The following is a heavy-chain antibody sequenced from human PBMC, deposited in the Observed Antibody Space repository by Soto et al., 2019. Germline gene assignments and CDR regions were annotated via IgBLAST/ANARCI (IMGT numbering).Heavy chain of an antibody. V-gene: IGHV3-74*01. CDR1: GFTSSSYW. CDR3: ARDTPMRRFGP. Sequence: GSLRLSCAASGFTSSSYWMHWVRQAPGKGLVWVSRINSDGSSTSYADSVKGRFTISRDNAKNTLYLQMNSLRAEDTAVYYCARDTPMRRFGPWGQGTQVTFCS. CDR2: INSDGSST. J-gene: IGHJ5*02.